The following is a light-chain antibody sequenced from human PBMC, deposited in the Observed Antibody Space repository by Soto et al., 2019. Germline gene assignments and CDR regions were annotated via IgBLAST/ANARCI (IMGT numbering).Light chain of an antibody. V-gene: IGKV3-20*01. CDR2: GTS. Sequence: EIVLTQSPGTLSLSPGERATLSCRACQSVSSSYLVWYQQRPGQPPRLLIYGTSNRAAGIPDRFTGTGSGTDFTLTIYRLEPEDSAVYYCQQYGSSALTFGGGTKV. CDR1: QSVSSSY. CDR3: QQYGSSALT. J-gene: IGKJ4*01.